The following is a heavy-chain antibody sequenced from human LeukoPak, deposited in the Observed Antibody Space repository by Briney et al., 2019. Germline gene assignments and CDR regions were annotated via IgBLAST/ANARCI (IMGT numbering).Heavy chain of an antibody. CDR2: INPNSGGT. D-gene: IGHD2-15*01. CDR1: GYTLTGYY. CDR3: ARDPATKPDEGVDY. J-gene: IGHJ4*02. V-gene: IGHV1-2*02. Sequence: GASVKVSCKASGYTLTGYYMHWVRQAPGQGLERMGWINPNSGGTNYAQKFQGRVTMTRDTSISTAYMELSRLRSDDTAVYYCARDPATKPDEGVDYWGQGTLVTVSS.